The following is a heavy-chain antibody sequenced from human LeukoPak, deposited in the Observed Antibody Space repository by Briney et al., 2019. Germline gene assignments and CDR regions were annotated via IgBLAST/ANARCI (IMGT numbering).Heavy chain of an antibody. J-gene: IGHJ4*02. CDR1: GFTFSSYS. CDR3: ARSDYCSSTSCYSRAFDY. V-gene: IGHV3-21*01. CDR2: ISSSSSSI. D-gene: IGHD2-2*01. Sequence: GGSLRLSCAASGFTFSSYSMNWVRQAPGKGLEWVSSISSSSSSIYYADSVKGRFTISRDNAKNSLYLQMNSLRAEDTAVYYCARSDYCSSTSCYSRAFDYWGQGTLVTVSS.